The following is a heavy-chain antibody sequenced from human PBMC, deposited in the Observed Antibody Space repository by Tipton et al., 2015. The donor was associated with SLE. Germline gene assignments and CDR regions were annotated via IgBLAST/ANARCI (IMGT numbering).Heavy chain of an antibody. V-gene: IGHV3-23*01. D-gene: IGHD3-3*01. J-gene: IGHJ4*02. CDR1: GFTFSSYA. CDR2: ISGSGGST. CDR3: AKGEDFGVVGGAYFDY. Sequence: SLRLSCAASGFTFSSYAMSWVRQAPGKGLEWVSAISGSGGSTYYADSVKGRLTISRDNSKNTLYLQMNSLRAEDTAVYYCAKGEDFGVVGGAYFDYWGQGTLVTVSS.